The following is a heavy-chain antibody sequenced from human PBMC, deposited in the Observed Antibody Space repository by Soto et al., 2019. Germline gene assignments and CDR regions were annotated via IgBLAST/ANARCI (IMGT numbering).Heavy chain of an antibody. D-gene: IGHD3-3*01. J-gene: IGHJ4*02. CDR1: GYRFSNHG. CDR2: VSTYNGDT. V-gene: IGHV1-18*04. Sequence: ASVKVSCAASGYRFSNHGIYWLRQAPGQGLEWLGWVSTYNGDTNYAQKFHDRVTMTTHTSTNTASMELRSLKSYDTAVYYCARGHFDFWSGYPIEYWGQGTSVTAPQ. CDR3: ARGHFDFWSGYPIEY.